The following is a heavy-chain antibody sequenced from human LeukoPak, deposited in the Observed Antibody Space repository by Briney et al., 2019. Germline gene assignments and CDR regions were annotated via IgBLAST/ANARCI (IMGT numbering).Heavy chain of an antibody. CDR3: AREAYCGGDCYSGFDY. Sequence: SETLSLTCTASGGSISSYHWSWIRQPPGKGLEWIGYIYYSGSTNYNPSLKSRVTISVDTSKNQFSLKLSSVTAADTAVYYCAREAYCGGDCYSGFDYWGQGTLVTVSS. J-gene: IGHJ4*02. V-gene: IGHV4-59*01. D-gene: IGHD2-21*02. CDR1: GGSISSYH. CDR2: IYYSGST.